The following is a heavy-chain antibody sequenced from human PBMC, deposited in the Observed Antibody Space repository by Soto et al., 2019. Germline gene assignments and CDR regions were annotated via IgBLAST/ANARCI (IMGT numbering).Heavy chain of an antibody. CDR3: ARDRGNWNDGGAFFDY. CDR1: GFTVSSNY. V-gene: IGHV3-66*01. D-gene: IGHD1-20*01. J-gene: IGHJ4*02. CDR2: IYSGGST. Sequence: EVQLVESGGGLVQPGGSLRVSCAASGFTVSSNYMSWVRQAPGKGLEWVSVIYSGGSTYYADSVKGRFTISRANSKNTLYLQMNSLRAEDTAVYYCARDRGNWNDGGAFFDYWGQGTVVTVSS.